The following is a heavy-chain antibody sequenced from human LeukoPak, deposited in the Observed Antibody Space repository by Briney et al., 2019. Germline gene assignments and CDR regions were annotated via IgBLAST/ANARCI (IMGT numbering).Heavy chain of an antibody. V-gene: IGHV3-9*01. J-gene: IGHJ4*02. CDR3: AKDLRAVAGTGGFDY. Sequence: GGSLRLSCAASGFTFSGYVMNWVRQAPGKGLEWVSGISWNSGSIGYADSVKGRFTISRDNAKNSLYLQMNSLRAEDTALYYCAKDLRAVAGTGGFDYWGQGTLVAVSS. CDR1: GFTFSGYV. CDR2: ISWNSGSI. D-gene: IGHD6-19*01.